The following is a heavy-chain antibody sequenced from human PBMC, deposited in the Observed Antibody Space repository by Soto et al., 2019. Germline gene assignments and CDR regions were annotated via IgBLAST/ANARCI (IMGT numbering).Heavy chain of an antibody. CDR3: ARDIAYYYDSSGYYLDY. CDR2: ISSSSSTI. Sequence: EVQLVESGGGLVQPGGSLRLSCAASGFTFSSYSMNWVRQAPGTGLEWVSYISSSSSTIYYADSVKGRFTISRDNAKNSLYLQMNSLRDEDTAVYYCARDIAYYYDSSGYYLDYWGQGTLVTVSS. J-gene: IGHJ4*02. CDR1: GFTFSSYS. D-gene: IGHD3-22*01. V-gene: IGHV3-48*02.